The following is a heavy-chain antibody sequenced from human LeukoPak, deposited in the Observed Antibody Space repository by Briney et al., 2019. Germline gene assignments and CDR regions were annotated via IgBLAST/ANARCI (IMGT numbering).Heavy chain of an antibody. V-gene: IGHV4-59*01. CDR2: FYYSGST. Sequence: SETLSLTCTVSGGSISSYYWSWIRQPPGKGLEWIGYFYYSGSTNYNPSLKSRVTISVDTSKNQFSLKLSSVTAADTAVYYCARWVAAAGFDYWGQGTLVTVSS. D-gene: IGHD6-13*01. CDR3: ARWVAAAGFDY. J-gene: IGHJ4*02. CDR1: GGSISSYY.